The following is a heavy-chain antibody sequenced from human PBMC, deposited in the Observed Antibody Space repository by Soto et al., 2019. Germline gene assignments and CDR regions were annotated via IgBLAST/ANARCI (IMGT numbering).Heavy chain of an antibody. D-gene: IGHD3-22*01. Sequence: EVQLLESGGGLVQPGGSLRLSCAASGFTFSTYAMTWVRQAPGKGLEGVSAITRRGDYTQYAVSVKGRCTISRDNSKKSVHLKTISLKAADTAVYHCAKLGSYYEPFDSWYFDLWGRCTLVTVSS. J-gene: IGHJ2*01. CDR2: ITRRGDYT. V-gene: IGHV3-23*01. CDR3: AKLGSYYEPFDSWYFDL. CDR1: GFTFSTYA.